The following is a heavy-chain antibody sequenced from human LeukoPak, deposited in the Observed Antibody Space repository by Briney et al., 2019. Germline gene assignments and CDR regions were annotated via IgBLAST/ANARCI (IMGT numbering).Heavy chain of an antibody. D-gene: IGHD5-18*01. CDR1: GGSISSYY. J-gene: IGHJ3*02. Sequence: SETLFLTCTVSGGSISSYYWSWIRQPPGKGLEWIGYIYYSGSTNYNPSLKSRVTISVDTSKNQFSLKLSSVTAADTAVYYCARHRRGYSYVSDAFDIWGQGTMVTVSS. CDR3: ARHRRGYSYVSDAFDI. CDR2: IYYSGST. V-gene: IGHV4-59*08.